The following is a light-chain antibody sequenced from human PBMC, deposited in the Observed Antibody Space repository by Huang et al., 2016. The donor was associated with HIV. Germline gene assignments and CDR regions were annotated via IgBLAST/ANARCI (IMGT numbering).Light chain of an antibody. V-gene: IGKV1-39*01. CDR1: QSVTKY. CDR2: GAS. J-gene: IGKJ2*02. CDR3: QQSYRLPRT. Sequence: DIQMTQSPSSLSASVGDRVIIPCRASQSVTKYLNWYQHMPGKAPKRLIYGASTLQGGVSSRFSGSGSGTEFTLSISSLQPEDAATYYCQQSYRLPRTFGQGTSLEI.